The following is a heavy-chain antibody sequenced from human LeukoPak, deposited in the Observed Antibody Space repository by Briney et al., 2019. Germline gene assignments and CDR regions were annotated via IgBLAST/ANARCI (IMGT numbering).Heavy chain of an antibody. CDR2: IYYSGTT. CDR1: GGSISSGLYF. Sequence: SETLSLTCSVSGGSISSGLYFWGWIRQPPGKGLEWIGNIYYSGTTYYKPSFNSRVTILVDTSKNQFSLKLRSVTAADTAVYYCASLRKRGGASDNWGQGTMVTVSS. V-gene: IGHV4-39*07. CDR3: ASLRKRGGASDN. J-gene: IGHJ3*02.